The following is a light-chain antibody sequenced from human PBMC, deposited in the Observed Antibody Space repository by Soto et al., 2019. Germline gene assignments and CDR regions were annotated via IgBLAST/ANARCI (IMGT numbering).Light chain of an antibody. J-gene: IGKJ4*01. CDR3: QQLNSYPLT. CDR1: QGISSY. CDR2: AAS. Sequence: DIQLTQSPSFLSASVGDRVTITCRASQGISSYLAWYQQKPGKAPKLLIYAASTLQSGVPSRFSGSGSGTEFTLTISSLQPEDFATYCCQQLNSYPLTLGGGTKVEIK. V-gene: IGKV1-9*01.